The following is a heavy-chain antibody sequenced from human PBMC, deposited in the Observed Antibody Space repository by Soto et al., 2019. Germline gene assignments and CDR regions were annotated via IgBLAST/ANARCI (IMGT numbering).Heavy chain of an antibody. J-gene: IGHJ4*02. CDR2: ISGSGGST. V-gene: IGHV3-23*01. D-gene: IGHD3-10*01. Sequence: GGSLRLSCAASGFTFSSYAMSWVRQAPGKGLEWVSAISGSGGSTYYADSVKGRFTISRDNSKNTLYLQMNSLRAEDTAVYYCAGLLWFGESPAYFDYWGQGTLVTVSS. CDR1: GFTFSSYA. CDR3: AGLLWFGESPAYFDY.